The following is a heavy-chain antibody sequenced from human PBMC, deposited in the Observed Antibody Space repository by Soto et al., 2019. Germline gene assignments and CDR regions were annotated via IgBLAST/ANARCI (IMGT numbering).Heavy chain of an antibody. Sequence: QVQLVESGGGVVQPGRSLRLSCAASGFSFSSYGMHWVRQAPGKGLEWVAVISSDGSNKYYADSVKGRFTISRDNSKNTLYLHMNSLRAEDTVVYYCAKDLYYDFWSGYPDYWGQGTLVTVSS. J-gene: IGHJ4*02. CDR2: ISSDGSNK. D-gene: IGHD3-3*01. CDR3: AKDLYYDFWSGYPDY. V-gene: IGHV3-30*18. CDR1: GFSFSSYG.